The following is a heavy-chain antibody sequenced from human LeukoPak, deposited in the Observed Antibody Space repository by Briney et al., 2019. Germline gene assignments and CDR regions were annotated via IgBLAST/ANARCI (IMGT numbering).Heavy chain of an antibody. CDR2: IFYSGST. CDR1: GGSISSYY. D-gene: IGHD3-10*01. Sequence: SETLSLTCTVSGGSISSYYWSWIRQPPGKGLEWIGYIFYSGSTNYNPSLKSRVTISVDTSKNQFPLKLSSVTAADTAVYYCARFIYRGQVDYWVQGTLVTVSS. V-gene: IGHV4-59*08. J-gene: IGHJ4*02. CDR3: ARFIYRGQVDY.